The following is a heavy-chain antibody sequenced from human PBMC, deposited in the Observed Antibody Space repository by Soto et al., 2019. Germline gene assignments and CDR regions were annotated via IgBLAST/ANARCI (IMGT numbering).Heavy chain of an antibody. D-gene: IGHD4-17*01. Sequence: QVQLVESGGGVVQPGRSLRLSCAASGFTFSSYDMHWVRQAPGKGLEWVAVISYDGSNKYYADSVKGRFTISRDNSKNTLYLQMNSLRAEDTAVYYCAKSTTVTYYFDYWGQGTLVTVSS. CDR2: ISYDGSNK. J-gene: IGHJ4*02. CDR3: AKSTTVTYYFDY. CDR1: GFTFSSYD. V-gene: IGHV3-30*18.